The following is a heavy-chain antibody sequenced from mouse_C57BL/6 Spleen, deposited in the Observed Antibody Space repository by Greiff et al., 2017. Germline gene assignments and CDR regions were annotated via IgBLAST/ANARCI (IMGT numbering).Heavy chain of an antibody. CDR3: ARGSNWDKDYAMDY. J-gene: IGHJ4*01. V-gene: IGHV5-17*01. CDR1: GFTFSDYG. Sequence: EVKVVESGGGLVKPGGSLKLSCAASGFTFSDYGMHWVRQAPEKGLEWVAYISSGSSTIYYADTVKGRFTISRDNAKNTLFLQMTSLRSEDTAMYYCARGSNWDKDYAMDYWGQGTSVTVSS. CDR2: ISSGSSTI. D-gene: IGHD4-1*01.